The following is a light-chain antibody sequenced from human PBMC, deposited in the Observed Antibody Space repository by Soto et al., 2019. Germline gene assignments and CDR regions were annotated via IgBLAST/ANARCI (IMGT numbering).Light chain of an antibody. CDR2: EVS. Sequence: QLVLTQPASVSGSPGQSITISCSGTSRDVGRYNYVSWYQQHPGKAPRLMIYEVSNRPSGISNRFSGSKSGNTASLTISGLQAEDEADYFCCSYADGQTLAFGGGTKLTVL. J-gene: IGLJ2*01. V-gene: IGLV2-14*01. CDR1: SRDVGRYNY. CDR3: CSYADGQTLA.